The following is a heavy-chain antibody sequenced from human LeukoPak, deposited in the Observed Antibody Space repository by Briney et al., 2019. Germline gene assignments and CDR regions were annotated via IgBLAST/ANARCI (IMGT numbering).Heavy chain of an antibody. Sequence: PSETLSLTCAVYGGSFSIYYWSWIRQPPGKGLEWIAEINHSESTNYNPSLKSRVTISVDTSKNQVSLKLNSVTAADTAVYYCARGLGGGKSVYLDLWGRGTLVTVSS. CDR3: ARGLGGGKSVYLDL. D-gene: IGHD4-23*01. J-gene: IGHJ2*01. V-gene: IGHV4-34*01. CDR1: GGSFSIYY. CDR2: INHSEST.